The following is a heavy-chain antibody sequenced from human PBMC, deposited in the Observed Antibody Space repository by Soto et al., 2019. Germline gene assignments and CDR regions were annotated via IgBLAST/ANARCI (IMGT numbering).Heavy chain of an antibody. Sequence: QVQLVESGGGVVQPGRSLRLYWAASGFIFSSYGMHGVREAPGKGLEGVAVIWYDGSNKYYADSVKGRFTISRDNSKNTLYLQMNSLRAEDTAVYYCATLWFGASDYWGQGTPVTVSS. V-gene: IGHV3-33*01. CDR2: IWYDGSNK. CDR3: ATLWFGASDY. D-gene: IGHD3-10*01. J-gene: IGHJ4*02. CDR1: GFIFSSYG.